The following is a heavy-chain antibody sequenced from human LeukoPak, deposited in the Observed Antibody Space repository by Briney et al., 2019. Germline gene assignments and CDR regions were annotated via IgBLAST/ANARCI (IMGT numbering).Heavy chain of an antibody. D-gene: IGHD2-2*01. CDR3: ARADCSSSTCYLRRSWFDP. CDR2: ISTSSRYI. CDR1: GFTLGNYD. Sequence: TGGSLRLSCAASGFTLGNYDMNWVRQAPGKGLEWVSSISTSSRYIYYKDSVRGRFTISRDDAKNSLYLEMNSLRAEDTAVYYCARADCSSSTCYLRRSWFDPWGQGTLVTVSS. J-gene: IGHJ5*02. V-gene: IGHV3-21*01.